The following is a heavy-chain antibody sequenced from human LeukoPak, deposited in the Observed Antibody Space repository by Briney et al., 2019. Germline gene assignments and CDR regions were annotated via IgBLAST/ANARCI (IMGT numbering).Heavy chain of an antibody. V-gene: IGHV3-30*02. Sequence: PGESLRLSCAASGIPFSGSGMHWDRQPPGRGLEWVAFIQYDGIDIKYADSVKGRFSISRDNSKNTLYLQMNSVTTEDTAVYYCAREAGTVVIGRFDPWGQGTLVTVSS. CDR3: AREAGTVVIGRFDP. D-gene: IGHD2-15*01. J-gene: IGHJ5*02. CDR2: IQYDGIDI. CDR1: GIPFSGSG.